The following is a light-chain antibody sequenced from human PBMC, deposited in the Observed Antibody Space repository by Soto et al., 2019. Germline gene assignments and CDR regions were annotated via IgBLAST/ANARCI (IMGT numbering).Light chain of an antibody. CDR1: QGIRNF. Sequence: DIQMTQSPSSLSASVGDRVTITCRASQGIRNFLAWYQQKPGKVPKLLIYAASTLQSVLPSRFSGSGSGTDFTLTISSLQPEDVATYYSQKYNTSPWTFGQGTKVEIK. V-gene: IGKV1-27*01. J-gene: IGKJ1*01. CDR3: QKYNTSPWT. CDR2: AAS.